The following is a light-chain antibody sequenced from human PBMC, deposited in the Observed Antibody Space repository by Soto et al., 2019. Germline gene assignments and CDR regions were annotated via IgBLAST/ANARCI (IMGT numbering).Light chain of an antibody. CDR3: AAWDDSLNGVV. V-gene: IGLV2-8*01. J-gene: IGLJ2*01. Sequence: QSALTQPPSASGSPGQSVTISCTGTKNDIGVYDFVSWYQHHPGKAPRLIIYEVVQRPSGVPDRFSGSKSGTSASLAISGLQSEDEADYYCAAWDDSLNGVVFGGGTKVTVL. CDR1: KNDIGVYDF. CDR2: EVV.